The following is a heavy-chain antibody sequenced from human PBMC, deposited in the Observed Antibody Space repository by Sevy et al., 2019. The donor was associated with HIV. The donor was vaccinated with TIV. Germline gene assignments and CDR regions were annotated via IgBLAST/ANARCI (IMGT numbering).Heavy chain of an antibody. CDR2: VYYSGST. D-gene: IGHD3-10*01. J-gene: IGHJ3*01. CDR3: ARRGAGPAFDV. CDR1: GGSIISSTYY. V-gene: IGHV4-39*02. Sequence: SETLSLTCTVSGGSIISSTYYWGWIRQPPGKGLEWIGSVYYSGSTYYNPSLRSRVTISVDMFKDHFSLKLSSVTAADTAVYYCARRGAGPAFDVWGQGTMVNVSS.